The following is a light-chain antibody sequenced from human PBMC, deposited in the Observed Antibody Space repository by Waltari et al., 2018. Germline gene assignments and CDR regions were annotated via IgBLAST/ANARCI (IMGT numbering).Light chain of an antibody. V-gene: IGKV3-20*01. CDR1: QSVRSSY. CDR3: QQYGSSTGT. CDR2: SAS. Sequence: IVLTHAPGTLSLTPGERATLSCRASQSVRSSYVAWYQMRPGQAPRLLIHSASSRASGIPDRFIGSGSGTYFTLNISRLGPEDSAVYYWQQYGSSTGTFGQGTKVEIK. J-gene: IGKJ1*01.